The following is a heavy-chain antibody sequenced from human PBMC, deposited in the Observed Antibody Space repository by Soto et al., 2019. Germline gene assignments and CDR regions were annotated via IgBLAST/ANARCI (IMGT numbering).Heavy chain of an antibody. Sequence: QEHLVESGGGVVQPGGSLTLSCTASGSPFSSYTMHWLSRAPGKVLEWGGNISFVGSSKYYADWLKGRIVIFRDNFKDCLDLEMTKLRPDDTAIYYCARDTIMSLTQYQGFYYYGMDVWGLGTTATASS. J-gene: IGHJ6*02. CDR2: ISFVGSSK. CDR3: ARDTIMSLTQYQGFYYYGMDV. V-gene: IGHV3-30*09. CDR1: GSPFSSYT. D-gene: IGHD3-16*01.